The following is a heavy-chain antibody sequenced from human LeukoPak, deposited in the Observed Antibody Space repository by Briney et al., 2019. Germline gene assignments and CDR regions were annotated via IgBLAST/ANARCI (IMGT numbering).Heavy chain of an antibody. Sequence: SETLSLTCTVSGGSISSSSYSWGWIRQPPGKGLEWIGTIYYSGSTYYNPSPKSRVTISEDTSKNQFSLNLSSVTAADTAVYYCARYASSGYYRYYFDYWGQGTLVTVSS. CDR1: GGSISSSSYS. V-gene: IGHV4-39*01. J-gene: IGHJ4*02. CDR3: ARYASSGYYRYYFDY. D-gene: IGHD3-22*01. CDR2: IYYSGST.